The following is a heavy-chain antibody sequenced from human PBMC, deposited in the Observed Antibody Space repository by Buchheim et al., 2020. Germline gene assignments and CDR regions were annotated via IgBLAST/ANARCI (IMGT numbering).Heavy chain of an antibody. CDR3: AMVDTAMVTMGYCMDV. D-gene: IGHD5-18*01. J-gene: IGHJ6*02. CDR2: IIPILGIA. V-gene: IGHV1-69*02. CDR1: GGTFSSYT. Sequence: QVQLVQSGAEVKKPGSSVKVSCKASGGTFSSYTISWVRQAPGQGLEWMGRIIPILGIANYAQKFQGRVTITADKSTSTSYMELSSLRSEDTAVYYCAMVDTAMVTMGYCMDVWGQGTT.